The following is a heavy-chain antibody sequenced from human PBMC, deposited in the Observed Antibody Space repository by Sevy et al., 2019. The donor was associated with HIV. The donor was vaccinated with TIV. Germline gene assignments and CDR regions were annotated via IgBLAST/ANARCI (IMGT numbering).Heavy chain of an antibody. V-gene: IGHV3-7*01. D-gene: IGHD5-12*01. CDR1: GFTFKSYW. J-gene: IGHJ6*02. CDR3: AREGSAYDTYYYHYAMDV. Sequence: GGFLRLSCAASGFTFKSYWMTWVRQAPGKGLEWVANINQDGSEKYYSDSLKGQFSISRDNSKNSVHLQINTLRAEDTAVYYCAREGSAYDTYYYHYAMDVWGQGTTVTVSS. CDR2: INQDGSEK.